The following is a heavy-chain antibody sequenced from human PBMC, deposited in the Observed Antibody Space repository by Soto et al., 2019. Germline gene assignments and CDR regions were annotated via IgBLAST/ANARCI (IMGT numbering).Heavy chain of an antibody. D-gene: IGHD4-17*01. CDR3: ASVDTVTTYYYYYGIDV. CDR1: GYTFTSYY. Sequence: QVQLVQSGAEVKKPGASVKVSWKASGYTFTSYYMHWVRHAPGQGLEWMGIINPSGGSTSYAQKFQGRVTMTRDTSTSTVYMELSSLRSEDTAVYYCASVDTVTTYYYYYGIDVWGQGTTVTVSS. CDR2: INPSGGST. V-gene: IGHV1-46*01. J-gene: IGHJ6*02.